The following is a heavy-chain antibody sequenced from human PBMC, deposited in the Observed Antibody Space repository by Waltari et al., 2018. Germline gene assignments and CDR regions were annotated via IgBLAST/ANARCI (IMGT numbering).Heavy chain of an antibody. CDR3: ARFTQVAGSSLLDY. CDR2: INYSGTT. CDR1: GGSSTNSLDY. V-gene: IGHV4-39*01. D-gene: IGHD6-19*01. Sequence: QLQLQESGPGLVKPSETLSLTCTVSGGSSTNSLDYCGWIRQPPGKRFEWIGIINYSGTTYYNPSLKSRVTMSVDMSKNQFSLKLTAVTAADTAVYYCARFTQVAGSSLLDYWGQGTLVTVSS. J-gene: IGHJ4*02.